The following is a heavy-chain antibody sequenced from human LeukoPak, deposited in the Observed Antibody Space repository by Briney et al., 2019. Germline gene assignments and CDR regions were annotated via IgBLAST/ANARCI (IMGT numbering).Heavy chain of an antibody. D-gene: IGHD2-8*01. CDR2: ISGNGDST. J-gene: IGHJ5*02. V-gene: IGHV3-64*01. CDR1: GFTFSTCA. CDR3: AREVYAGNWFDP. Sequence: GGSLRLSCAASGFTFSTCAMHWVRQAPGKGLEYVAAISGNGDSTYYANSVKGRLTISRDNSKNTLYLQMGSLRPEDMAVYYCAREVYAGNWFDPWGQGTLVTVSS.